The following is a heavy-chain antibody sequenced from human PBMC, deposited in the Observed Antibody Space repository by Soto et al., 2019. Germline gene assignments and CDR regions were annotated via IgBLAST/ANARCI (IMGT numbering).Heavy chain of an antibody. V-gene: IGHV3-23*01. D-gene: IGHD3-22*01. CDR2: ISGSGGST. Sequence: EVQLLESGGGLVQPGGSLRLSCAASGFTFSSYAMSWVRQAPGKGLEGVSAISGSGGSTYYADSVRGRFTISRDNSKNTLYLQMNSLRAEDTAVYYCAKDSYYYDSSGPRPFDYWGQGSLVTVSS. CDR3: AKDSYYYDSSGPRPFDY. J-gene: IGHJ4*02. CDR1: GFTFSSYA.